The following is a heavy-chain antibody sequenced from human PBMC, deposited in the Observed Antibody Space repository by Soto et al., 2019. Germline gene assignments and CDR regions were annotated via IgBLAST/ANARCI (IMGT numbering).Heavy chain of an antibody. CDR3: ARTVRQLVVCHGMDV. V-gene: IGHV1-69*12. CDR2: IIPIFGPA. CDR1: GGSFSTYG. J-gene: IGHJ6*01. D-gene: IGHD6-6*01. Sequence: QVQLVQSGAEVKKPGSSVKVSCKASGGSFSTYGINWVRQAPGQGLEWMGGIIPIFGPANYAQKFQGRVTITADEPTSTAYMELSSLRSEDTAVYYCARTVRQLVVCHGMDVWGQGTTVTVSA.